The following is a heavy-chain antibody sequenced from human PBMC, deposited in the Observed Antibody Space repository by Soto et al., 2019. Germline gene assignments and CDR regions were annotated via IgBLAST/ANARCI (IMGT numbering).Heavy chain of an antibody. V-gene: IGHV4-34*01. J-gene: IGHJ5*02. D-gene: IGHD3-10*01. CDR1: GGAFSGYS. CDR3: ARGPSATVRGLFTA. CDR2: IDHGGST. Sequence: PSETLSLTCAVYGGAFSGYSWTWIRQPPGKGPEWIGEIDHGGSTTYSPSLKSRVTISVDTSKNQFSLKLSSVTAADTAVYYCARGPSATVRGLFTAWGQGTLVTVSS.